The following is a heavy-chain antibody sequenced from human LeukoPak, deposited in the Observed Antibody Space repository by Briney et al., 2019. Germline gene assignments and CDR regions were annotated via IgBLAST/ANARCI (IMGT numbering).Heavy chain of an antibody. Sequence: PSETLSLTCAVSGVSISSSNWWSWVRQPPGKGLEWIGEIYHSGSTNYNPSLKSRVTISVDKSKNQFSLKLSSVTAADTAVYYCTASLLGYGMDVWGQGTTVTVSS. CDR3: TASLLGYGMDV. V-gene: IGHV4-4*02. D-gene: IGHD3-16*01. J-gene: IGHJ6*02. CDR2: IYHSGST. CDR1: GVSISSSNW.